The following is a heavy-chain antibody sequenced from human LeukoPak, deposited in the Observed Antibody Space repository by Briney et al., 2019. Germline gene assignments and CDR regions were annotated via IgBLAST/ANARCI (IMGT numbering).Heavy chain of an antibody. CDR3: ARGNGEGYSSGYFDY. D-gene: IGHD5-18*01. CDR2: IYYSGST. CDR1: GGTISSYY. Sequence: PSETLSPTCTASGGTISSYYWSWIRQPPGKGLEWIGHIYYSGSTNYDPSLKRRVTISLDTSKNQFSLKLTSVTAADTAVYYCARGNGEGYSSGYFDYWGQGTLVTVSS. V-gene: IGHV4-59*01. J-gene: IGHJ4*02.